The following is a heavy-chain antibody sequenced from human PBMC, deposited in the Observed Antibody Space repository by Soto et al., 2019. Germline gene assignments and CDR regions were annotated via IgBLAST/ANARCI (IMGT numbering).Heavy chain of an antibody. CDR3: AKDYYGSGSYNLVDY. CDR2: ISGSGGST. D-gene: IGHD3-10*01. CDR1: GFTFSSYA. Sequence: GGSLRLSCAASGFTFSSYAMSWVRQAPGKGLEWVSAISGSGGSTYYADSVKGRFTISRDNSKNTLYLQMNSLRAEDTAVYYCAKDYYGSGSYNLVDYWGQGTLVTVSS. V-gene: IGHV3-23*01. J-gene: IGHJ4*02.